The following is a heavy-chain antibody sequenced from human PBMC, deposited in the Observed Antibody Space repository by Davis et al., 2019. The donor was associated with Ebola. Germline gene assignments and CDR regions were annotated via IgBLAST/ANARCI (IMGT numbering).Heavy chain of an antibody. J-gene: IGHJ6*02. CDR1: GYTFTGYY. Sequence: ASVKVSCKASGYTFTGYYMHWLRQAPGQGLEWMGWINPNSGGTNYAQKFQGRVTMTRDTSISTAYMELSRLRSDDTAVYYCAKERIQLWFQQGDGMDVWGQGTTVTVSS. D-gene: IGHD5-18*01. V-gene: IGHV1-2*02. CDR2: INPNSGGT. CDR3: AKERIQLWFQQGDGMDV.